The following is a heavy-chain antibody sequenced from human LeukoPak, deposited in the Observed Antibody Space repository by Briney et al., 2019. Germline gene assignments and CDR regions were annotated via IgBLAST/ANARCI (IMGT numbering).Heavy chain of an antibody. D-gene: IGHD2-15*01. CDR1: GFTFSSYA. CDR2: ISYDGSNK. J-gene: IGHJ4*02. V-gene: IGHV3-30*04. CDR3: ARDTQDY. Sequence: GRSLRLSCAASGFTFSSYAMHWVRQAPGKGLEGVAVISYDGSNKYYADSVKGRFTISRDNSKNTLYLQMNSLRAEDTAVYYCARDTQDYWGQGTLVTVSS.